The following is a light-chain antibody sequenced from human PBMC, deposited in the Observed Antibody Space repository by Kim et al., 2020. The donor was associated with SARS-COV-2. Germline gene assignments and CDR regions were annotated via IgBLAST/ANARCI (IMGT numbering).Light chain of an antibody. CDR1: NIGDKK. CDR2: RAS. Sequence: SVALGQSARFTGGGENIGDKKVHWYQQKPGQAPVVVIYRASKRPSGIPERFSGSNSGNTATLTISRAQAGDEADYYCQVWDSGTVFGGGTKVTVL. V-gene: IGLV3-9*01. J-gene: IGLJ2*01. CDR3: QVWDSGTV.